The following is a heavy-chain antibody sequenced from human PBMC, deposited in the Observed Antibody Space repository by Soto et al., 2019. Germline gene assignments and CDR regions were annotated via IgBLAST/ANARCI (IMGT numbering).Heavy chain of an antibody. J-gene: IGHJ5*02. D-gene: IGHD6-13*01. CDR3: ARDRYSSSWQNWFDP. CDR2: IYYSGST. V-gene: IGHV4-59*01. CDR1: GGSISSYY. Sequence: SSETLSLTCTVSGGSISSYYWSWIRQPPGKGLEWIGYIYYSGSTNYNPSLKSRVTISVDTSKNQFSLKLSSVTAADTAVYYCARDRYSSSWQNWFDPWGQGTLVTVSS.